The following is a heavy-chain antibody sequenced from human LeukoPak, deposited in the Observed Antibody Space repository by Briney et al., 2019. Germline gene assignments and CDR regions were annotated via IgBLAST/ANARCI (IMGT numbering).Heavy chain of an antibody. V-gene: IGHV3-30*02. CDR3: AKGHQTEGYYYYYMDV. D-gene: IGHD2-2*01. CDR1: GLTVSRDY. CDR2: IRYDGSNK. Sequence: PGGSLRLSCVASGLTVSRDYMSWVRQAPGKGLEWVAFIRYDGSNKYYADSVKGRFTISRDNSKNTLYLQMNSLRAEDTAVYYCAKGHQTEGYYYYYMDVWGKGTTVTISS. J-gene: IGHJ6*03.